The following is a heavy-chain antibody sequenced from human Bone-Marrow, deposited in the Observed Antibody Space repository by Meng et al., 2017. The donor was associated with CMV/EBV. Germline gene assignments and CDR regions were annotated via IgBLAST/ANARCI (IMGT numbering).Heavy chain of an antibody. D-gene: IGHD1-1*01. V-gene: IGHV4-59*01. CDR3: ARSLEY. Sequence: SETLSLTCSVFGDSITSYYWSWIRQPPGKGLEWIGYFYYSGSSKYNPSLKSRVTISVDTSKNQFSLKLSSVTAADTAVYYCARSLEYWGQGTLVTVSS. CDR1: GDSITSYY. CDR2: FYYSGSS. J-gene: IGHJ4*02.